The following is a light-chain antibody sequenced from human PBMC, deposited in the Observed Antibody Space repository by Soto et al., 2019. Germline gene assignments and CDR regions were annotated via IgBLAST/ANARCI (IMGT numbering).Light chain of an antibody. J-gene: IGKJ1*01. CDR1: QSVSSN. CDR2: GAS. V-gene: IGKV3-15*01. Sequence: EIVVTQSPATLSVSPGERATLSCRASQSVSSNLAWYQQKPGQAPRLLINGASTRATGVPARFSGSGSGTEFSLTISSLQSEDFAVYYCQQYSAWPPTFGQGTKVDIK. CDR3: QQYSAWPPT.